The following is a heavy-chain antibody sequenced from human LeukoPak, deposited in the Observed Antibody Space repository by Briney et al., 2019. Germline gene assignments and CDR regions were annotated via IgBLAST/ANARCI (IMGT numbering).Heavy chain of an antibody. J-gene: IGHJ3*02. Sequence: GALRLSCGASGFIFSNYWMHWVRQVPGKGLVWVSRINSDGSIIGYADSVKGRFTMSRDNAKNSLYLQMNSLRAEDTAVYYCARDTLSCSGGYCYHDIWGQGTMVTVSS. D-gene: IGHD2-15*01. CDR2: INSDGSII. CDR3: ARDTLSCSGGYCYHDI. CDR1: GFIFSNYW. V-gene: IGHV3-74*01.